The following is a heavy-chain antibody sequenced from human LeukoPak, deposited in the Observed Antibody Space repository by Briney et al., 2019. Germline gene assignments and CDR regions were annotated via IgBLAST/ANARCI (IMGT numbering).Heavy chain of an antibody. CDR1: GFTFSSCAM. V-gene: IGHV4-4*02. Sequence: GSLRLSCAASGFTFSSCAMSWIRQPPGKGLEWIGEINHSGSTNYNPSLKSRVTISVDKSKNQFSLKLSSVTAADTAVYYCARERPYYDFWSGYANWFDPWGQGTLVTVSS. CDR3: ARERPYYDFWSGYANWFDP. CDR2: INHSGST. J-gene: IGHJ5*02. D-gene: IGHD3-3*01.